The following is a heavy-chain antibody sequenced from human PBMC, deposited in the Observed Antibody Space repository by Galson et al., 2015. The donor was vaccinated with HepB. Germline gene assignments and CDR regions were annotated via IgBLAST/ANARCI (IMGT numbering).Heavy chain of an antibody. J-gene: IGHJ4*02. D-gene: IGHD3-9*01. CDR3: ARDGRRLGILTGYLHY. CDR2: IWYDGSNK. V-gene: IGHV3-33*08. Sequence: SLRLSCAASGFTFSSYGMHWVRQAPGKGLEWVAVIWYDGSNKYYADSVKGRFTISRDNSKNTLYLQMNSLRAEDTAVYYCARDGRRLGILTGYLHYWGQGTLVTVSS. CDR1: GFTFSSYG.